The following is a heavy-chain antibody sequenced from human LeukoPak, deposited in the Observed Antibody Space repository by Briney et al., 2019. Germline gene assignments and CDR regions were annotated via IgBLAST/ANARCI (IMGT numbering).Heavy chain of an antibody. D-gene: IGHD3-22*01. CDR3: ARAPHFFDTSGSRYYFDY. J-gene: IGHJ4*02. Sequence: NPSETLSLTCTVSGGSISSSSYYWGWIRQPPGKGLEWIGSIYYSGSTYYNPSLKSRVTISVDTSKNQFSLNLSSVSAADTAVYFCARAPHFFDTSGSRYYFDYWGQGALVTVSS. CDR2: IYYSGST. V-gene: IGHV4-39*07. CDR1: GGSISSSSYY.